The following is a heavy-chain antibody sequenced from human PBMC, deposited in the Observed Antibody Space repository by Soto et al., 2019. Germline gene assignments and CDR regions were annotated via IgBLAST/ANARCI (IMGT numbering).Heavy chain of an antibody. Sequence: GGSLRLSCAASGFTFSSYAMSWVRQAPGKGLEWVSAISGSGGSTYYADSVKGRFTISRDNSKNTLYLQMNSLRAEDMAVYYCAKDVDRGDAQNWFAPWGQGTLVTVSS. CDR3: AKDVDRGDAQNWFAP. V-gene: IGHV3-23*01. CDR2: ISGSGGST. CDR1: GFTFSSYA. D-gene: IGHD4-17*01. J-gene: IGHJ5*02.